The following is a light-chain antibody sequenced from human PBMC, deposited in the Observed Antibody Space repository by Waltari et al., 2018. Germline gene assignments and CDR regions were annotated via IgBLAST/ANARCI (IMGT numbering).Light chain of an antibody. J-gene: IGKJ4*01. CDR3: QQTYNAPLT. V-gene: IGKV1-39*01. CDR1: QGVSYY. Sequence: QMTQSQSSLSASVGDRVTITSRASQGVSYYLKWYQQKAWQAPKLLIYVASSLETGVPSRFSGSGSGTDFTLTISNLQPEDFATYLCQQTYNAPLTFGGGTKVEIK. CDR2: VAS.